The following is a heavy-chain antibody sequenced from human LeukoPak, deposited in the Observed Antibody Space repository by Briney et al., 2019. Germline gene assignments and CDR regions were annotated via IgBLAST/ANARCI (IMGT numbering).Heavy chain of an antibody. V-gene: IGHV3-48*01. Sequence: GGSLRLFCAASGFTFSSYSMNWVRQAPGKGLEWVSYISSSSSTIYYADSVKGRFTISRDNAKNSLYLQMNSLRAEDTAVYYCARGASGYDYAPDYWGQGTLVTVSS. CDR1: GFTFSSYS. CDR3: ARGASGYDYAPDY. CDR2: ISSSSSTI. D-gene: IGHD5-12*01. J-gene: IGHJ4*02.